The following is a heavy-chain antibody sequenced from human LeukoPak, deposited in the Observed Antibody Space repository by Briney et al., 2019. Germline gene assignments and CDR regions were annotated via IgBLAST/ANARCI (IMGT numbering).Heavy chain of an antibody. CDR1: GFTFSSYA. Sequence: GGSLRLSCAASGFTFSSYAMSWVRQAPGKGLEWVSAISGSGGSTYYADSVKGRFTISRDNSKNTLYLQMNSLRAEDTAVYYCAKGRSITMIVVVIRPDAFDIWGQGTMVTVSS. CDR2: ISGSGGST. J-gene: IGHJ3*02. D-gene: IGHD3-22*01. CDR3: AKGRSITMIVVVIRPDAFDI. V-gene: IGHV3-23*01.